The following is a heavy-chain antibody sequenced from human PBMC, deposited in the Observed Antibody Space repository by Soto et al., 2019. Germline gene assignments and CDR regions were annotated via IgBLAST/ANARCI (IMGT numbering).Heavy chain of an antibody. Sequence: ASVKVSCKASGCTFSSYAISWVRQAPGQGLEWMGGIIPIFGTANYAQKFQGRVTITADESTSTAYMELSSLRSEDTAVYYCARVVVGANMKFDPWGQGTLVTV. V-gene: IGHV1-69*13. D-gene: IGHD5-12*01. CDR3: ARVVVGANMKFDP. CDR1: GCTFSSYA. J-gene: IGHJ5*02. CDR2: IIPIFGTA.